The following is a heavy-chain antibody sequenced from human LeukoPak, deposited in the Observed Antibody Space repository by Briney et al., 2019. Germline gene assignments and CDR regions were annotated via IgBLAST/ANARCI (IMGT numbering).Heavy chain of an antibody. CDR3: ARSANPGVHEFDP. V-gene: IGHV3-48*02. CDR1: GFTFSSYS. Sequence: GGSLRLSCAASGFTFSSYSMAWVRQAPGKGLEWLSHITSSSNINYADSVKGRFTISRDNAKNSLYLQMNSLRDEDTAVYYCARSANPGVHEFDPWGQGTLVTVSS. D-gene: IGHD6-6*01. CDR2: ITSSSNI. J-gene: IGHJ5*02.